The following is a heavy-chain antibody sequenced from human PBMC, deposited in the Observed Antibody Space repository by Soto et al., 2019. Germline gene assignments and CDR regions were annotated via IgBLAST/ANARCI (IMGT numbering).Heavy chain of an antibody. Sequence: GSVRLSCSESAFPLSSYGLHWVRQAPGKGLEWVAVIWYDGSNKYYADSVKGRFTISRDNTKNTLFLQMNSLRAEDTAVYYCAKERATTTAFDYWGQGALVTGSS. D-gene: IGHD4-17*01. CDR2: IWYDGSNK. CDR1: AFPLSSYG. V-gene: IGHV3-33*06. J-gene: IGHJ4*02. CDR3: AKERATTTAFDY.